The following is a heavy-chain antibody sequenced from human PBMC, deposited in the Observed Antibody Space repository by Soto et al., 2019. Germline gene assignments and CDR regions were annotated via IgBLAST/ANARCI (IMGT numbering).Heavy chain of an antibody. CDR2: INPNSGVT. D-gene: IGHD3-22*01. Sequence: QVQLVQSGAEVKKPGASVKVSCKASGDTFTAYYMHWVRQAPGQGLEWMGWINPNSGVTNYAQKFQGRVTMTRDTSISTAYMELSRLRYDDTAIYYCARVHMMIGAGPFDIWGQGTMVTVSS. CDR3: ARVHMMIGAGPFDI. CDR1: GDTFTAYY. J-gene: IGHJ3*02. V-gene: IGHV1-2*02.